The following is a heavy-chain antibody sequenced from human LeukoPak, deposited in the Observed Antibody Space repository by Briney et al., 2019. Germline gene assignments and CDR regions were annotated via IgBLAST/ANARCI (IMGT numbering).Heavy chain of an antibody. D-gene: IGHD2-15*01. Sequence: GGSLRLSCAASGFTFSSYAMSWVRQAPGKGLEWVSGIGGSGGSTHYADSVKDRFTISRDNSKNTLYLQMNSLRAEDTAVYYCAKETVVVVAATPDAFDIWGQGTMVTVSS. CDR1: GFTFSSYA. J-gene: IGHJ3*02. CDR3: AKETVVVVAATPDAFDI. V-gene: IGHV3-23*01. CDR2: IGGSGGST.